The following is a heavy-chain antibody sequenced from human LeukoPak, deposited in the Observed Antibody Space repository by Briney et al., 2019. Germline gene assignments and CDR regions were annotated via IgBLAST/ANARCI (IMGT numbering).Heavy chain of an antibody. Sequence: SETLSLTCTVSGGSISSYYWSWIRQPPGKGLEWIGYMYFSGGTNYNPSLKSRVTISADTPKKQFSLKLSSVTAADTAVYYCARVVRGVTPYFDYWGQGTLVTVSS. D-gene: IGHD3-10*01. CDR3: ARVVRGVTPYFDY. V-gene: IGHV4-59*01. CDR1: GGSISSYY. CDR2: MYFSGGT. J-gene: IGHJ4*02.